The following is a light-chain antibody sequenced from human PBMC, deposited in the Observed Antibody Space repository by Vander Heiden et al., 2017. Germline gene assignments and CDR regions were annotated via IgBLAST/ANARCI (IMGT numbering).Light chain of an antibody. CDR3: QQYYSYPLT. J-gene: IGKJ4*01. V-gene: IGKV1-8*01. CDR1: QGISSY. Sequence: IRMTQSPSSFSASTGDRVTITCRASQGISSYLAWYQQKPGKAPKLLIYAASTLQSGVPSRFSGSGSGTDFTLTISCLQSEDFATYYCQQYYSYPLTFGGGTKVEIK. CDR2: AAS.